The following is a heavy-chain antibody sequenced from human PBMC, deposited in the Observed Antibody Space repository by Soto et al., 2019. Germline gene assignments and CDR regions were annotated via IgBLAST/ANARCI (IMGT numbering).Heavy chain of an antibody. Sequence: EVQLVESGGGLIQPGGSLRLSCAASGFTVSSNDMSWVRQAPGKGLEWVSVIYSGGSTYYADSVKGRFTISRDNSTNTMYLQMNSLRAEDTDVYYCARDRVESGYPEYFQHWGQGTLVTVSS. J-gene: IGHJ1*01. CDR2: IYSGGST. CDR3: ARDRVESGYPEYFQH. CDR1: GFTVSSND. D-gene: IGHD3-22*01. V-gene: IGHV3-53*01.